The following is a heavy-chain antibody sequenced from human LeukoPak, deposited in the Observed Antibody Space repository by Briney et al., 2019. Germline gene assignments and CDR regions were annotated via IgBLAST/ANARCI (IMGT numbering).Heavy chain of an antibody. D-gene: IGHD2-2*02. J-gene: IGHJ4*02. V-gene: IGHV4-34*01. CDR1: GGSFSGYY. CDR2: INHSGST. CDR3: ARHVYCSSTSCYKDNEGYYFDY. Sequence: SETLSLTCAVYGGSFSGYYWSWIRQPPGKGLEWIGEINHSGSTNYNPSLKSRVTISVDTSKNQFSLKLSSVTAADTAVYYCARHVYCSSTSCYKDNEGYYFDYWGQGTLVTVSS.